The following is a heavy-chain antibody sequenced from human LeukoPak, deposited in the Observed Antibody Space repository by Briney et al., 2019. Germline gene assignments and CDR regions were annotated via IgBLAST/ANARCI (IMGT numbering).Heavy chain of an antibody. CDR2: IKQDGSEK. CDR3: AKDRDGYNFPEGFDY. Sequence: PGGSLRLSCAASGFTFRSYWMRWVRQAPGKGLEWVANIKQDGSEKNYVDSVKGRFTISRDNAKNSLYLQMNSLRAEDTAVYYCAKDRDGYNFPEGFDYWGQGTLVTVSS. J-gene: IGHJ4*02. CDR1: GFTFRSYW. D-gene: IGHD5-24*01. V-gene: IGHV3-7*03.